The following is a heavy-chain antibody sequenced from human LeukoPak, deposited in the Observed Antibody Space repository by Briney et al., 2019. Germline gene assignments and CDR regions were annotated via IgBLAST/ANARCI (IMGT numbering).Heavy chain of an antibody. D-gene: IGHD6-13*01. J-gene: IGHJ4*02. V-gene: IGHV3-30-3*01. CDR1: GFTFSIYT. CDR2: ISSDGSKK. CDR3: ARDTVGSSWYPFGY. Sequence: GGSLRLSCAASGFTFSIYTMNWVRQAPGKGLEWVALISSDGSKKYFADSVKGRFTISRDNSKNTLYLQMNSLRPEDTAVYFCARDTVGSSWYPFGYWGQGTLVSVSS.